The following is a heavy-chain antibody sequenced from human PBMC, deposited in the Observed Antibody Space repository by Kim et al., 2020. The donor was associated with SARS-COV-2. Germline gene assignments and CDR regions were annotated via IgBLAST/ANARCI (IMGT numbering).Heavy chain of an antibody. CDR2: ISSSSSYI. CDR3: ARSSSSWYRPPNRYGMDV. D-gene: IGHD6-13*01. CDR1: GFTFSSYS. V-gene: IGHV3-21*04. Sequence: GGSLRLSCAASGFTFSSYSMNWVRQAPGKGLEWVSSISSSSSYIYYADSVKGRFTISRDNAKNSLYLQMNSLRAEDTAVYYCARSSSSWYRPPNRYGMDVWGQGTTVTVSS. J-gene: IGHJ6*02.